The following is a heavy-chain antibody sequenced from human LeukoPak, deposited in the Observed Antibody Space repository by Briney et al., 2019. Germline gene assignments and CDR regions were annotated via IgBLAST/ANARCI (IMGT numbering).Heavy chain of an antibody. Sequence: PEASVKVSCHASGYSFINHDINWVRQPPGRGLEWMGWMNSNSGNTGYAHHFQRRVTTARDTSISTAYTVLTSLRADTAAVYYCAGGSGQEGRDWFDPWGQGTLVTVS. J-gene: IGHJ5*02. D-gene: IGHD3-10*01. CDR2: MNSNSGNT. CDR1: GYSFINHD. V-gene: IGHV1-8*01. CDR3: AGGSGQEGRDWFDP.